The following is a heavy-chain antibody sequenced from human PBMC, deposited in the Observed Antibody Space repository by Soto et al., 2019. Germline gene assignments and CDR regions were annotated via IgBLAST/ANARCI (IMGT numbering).Heavy chain of an antibody. D-gene: IGHD3-10*01. J-gene: IGHJ6*02. CDR1: GGSISSYY. CDR3: ARDRGGFYGSGSYYASDGMDV. Sequence: SETLSLTCTVSGGSISSYYWSWIRQPPGKGLEWIGYIYYSGSTNYNPSLKSRVTISVDTSKNQFSLKLSSVTAADTAVYYCARDRGGFYGSGSYYASDGMDVWGQGTTVTVSS. V-gene: IGHV4-59*01. CDR2: IYYSGST.